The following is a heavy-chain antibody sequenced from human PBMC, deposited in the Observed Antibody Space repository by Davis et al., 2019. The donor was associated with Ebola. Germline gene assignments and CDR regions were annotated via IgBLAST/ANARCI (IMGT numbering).Heavy chain of an antibody. D-gene: IGHD3-10*01. V-gene: IGHV4-59*12. CDR3: ARGVRGVIGY. Sequence: MPSETLSLTCTVSGGSISNYYWSWIRQPSGKGLEWIGYIYYSGSTNYNPSLKSRVTISVDTSKNQFSLKLSSVTAADTAVYYCARGVRGVIGYWGQGTLVTVSS. CDR2: IYYSGST. J-gene: IGHJ4*02. CDR1: GGSISNYY.